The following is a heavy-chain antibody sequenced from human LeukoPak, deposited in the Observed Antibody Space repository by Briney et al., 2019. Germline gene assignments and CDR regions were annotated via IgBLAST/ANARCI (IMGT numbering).Heavy chain of an antibody. CDR2: IYHSGST. CDR3: ARMVSWVKTATGQRHYYMDV. CDR1: GYSIIISYY. V-gene: IGHV4-38-2*01. D-gene: IGHD3-10*01. Sequence: PSETLSLTCSVSGYSIIISYYWGWIRQPPGKGLEWIGSIYHSGSTSYNPSLKSRVTISVDTSKNQFSLKLNSVTAADTANYYCARMVSWVKTATGQRHYYMDVWGKGTTVTVSS. J-gene: IGHJ6*03.